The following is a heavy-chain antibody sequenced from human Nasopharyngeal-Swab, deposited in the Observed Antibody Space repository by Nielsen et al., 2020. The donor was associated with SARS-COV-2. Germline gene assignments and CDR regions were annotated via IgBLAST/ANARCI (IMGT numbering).Heavy chain of an antibody. CDR3: ANSDFWSGYYKPHYYYYGMDV. CDR2: ISYDGGNK. V-gene: IGHV3-30*18. D-gene: IGHD3-3*01. J-gene: IGHJ6*02. Sequence: WIRQPPGKGLEWVAVISYDGGNKYYADSVKGRFTISRDNSKNTLYLQMNSLRAEDTAVYYCANSDFWSGYYKPHYYYYGMDVWGQGTTVTVSS.